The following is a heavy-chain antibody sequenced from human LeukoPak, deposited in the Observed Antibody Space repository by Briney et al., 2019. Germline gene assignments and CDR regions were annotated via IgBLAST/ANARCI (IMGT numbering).Heavy chain of an antibody. V-gene: IGHV3-23*01. CDR3: AKEPGPNYYDSSGYQPFDY. D-gene: IGHD3-22*01. CDR2: ISGSGGST. Sequence: GGSLRLSCAASGFTFSSYAMSWVRQAPGKGLEWVSAISGSGGSTYYADFVKGRFTISRDNSRNTLYLQMNSLRAEDTAVYYCAKEPGPNYYDSSGYQPFDYWGQGTLVTVSS. CDR1: GFTFSSYA. J-gene: IGHJ4*02.